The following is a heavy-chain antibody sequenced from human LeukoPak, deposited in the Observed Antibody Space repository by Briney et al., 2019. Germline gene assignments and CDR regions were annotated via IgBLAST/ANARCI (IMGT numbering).Heavy chain of an antibody. J-gene: IGHJ3*02. CDR3: ARGSIAAAGDAFDI. CDR2: INHSGST. Sequence: NSSETLSLTCAVYGGSFSGYYWSWTRQPPGKGLEWIGEINHSGSTNYNPSLKSRVTISVDTSKNQFSLKLSSVTAADTAVYYCARGSIAAAGDAFDIWGQGTMVTVSS. D-gene: IGHD6-13*01. V-gene: IGHV4-34*01. CDR1: GGSFSGYY.